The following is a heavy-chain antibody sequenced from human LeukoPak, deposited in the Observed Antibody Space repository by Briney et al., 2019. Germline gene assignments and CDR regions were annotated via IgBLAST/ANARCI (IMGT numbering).Heavy chain of an antibody. D-gene: IGHD3-22*01. CDR2: TSRGGSST. Sequence: KPGGSLRLSCAASGFTFSDYYMSWIRQAPGKGLEWVSYTSRGGSSTYYADSVKGRFTISRDNAKNSLYLQMNSLRAEDTAVYYCAKASAMIVVVSKHFDYWGQGTLVTVSS. J-gene: IGHJ4*02. CDR3: AKASAMIVVVSKHFDY. V-gene: IGHV3-11*01. CDR1: GFTFSDYY.